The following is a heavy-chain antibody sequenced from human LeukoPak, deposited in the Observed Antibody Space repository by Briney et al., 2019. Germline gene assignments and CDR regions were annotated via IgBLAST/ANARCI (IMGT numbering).Heavy chain of an antibody. CDR2: INPTGGRT. J-gene: IGHJ4*02. Sequence: ASVKVSCKASGYRFSSYYIHWVRQAPGEGLEWMGMINPTGGRTRYAQRFQGRVTMARDTSTSTVDMELSRLKSEDTAVYYCTRTQYDSSGNFYFDNWGQGTLVTVSS. V-gene: IGHV1-46*01. CDR1: GYRFSSYY. D-gene: IGHD3-22*01. CDR3: TRTQYDSSGNFYFDN.